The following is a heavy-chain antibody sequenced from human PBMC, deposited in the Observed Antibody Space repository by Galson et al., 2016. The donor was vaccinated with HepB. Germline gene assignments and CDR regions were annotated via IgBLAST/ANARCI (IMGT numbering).Heavy chain of an antibody. CDR3: ARDGFTRGSCGYFDI. Sequence: SLRLSCAASGFTFTNYGMQWVRQAPGKGLEWVAVISYDGSNTYYADPVKGRFTISRDKAKSSLYLHMNNLRAEDPAVYFCARDGFTRGSCGYFDIWGQGTKVTVSS. CDR1: GFTFTNYG. D-gene: IGHD2-15*01. J-gene: IGHJ3*02. V-gene: IGHV3-30*12. CDR2: ISYDGSNT.